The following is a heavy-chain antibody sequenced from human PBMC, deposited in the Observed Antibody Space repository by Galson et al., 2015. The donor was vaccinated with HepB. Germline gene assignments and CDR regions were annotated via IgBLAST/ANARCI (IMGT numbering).Heavy chain of an antibody. V-gene: IGHV3-33*01. Sequence: SLRLSCAASGFTFSSYGMHWVRQAPGKGLEWVAVIWYDGSNKYYADSVKGRFTISRDNSKNTLYLQMNSLRAEDTAVYYCARGLVFSSSWYRYRPDYYYYYMDVWGKGTTVTVSS. CDR1: GFTFSSYG. CDR3: ARGLVFSSSWYRYRPDYYYYYMDV. CDR2: IWYDGSNK. D-gene: IGHD6-13*01. J-gene: IGHJ6*03.